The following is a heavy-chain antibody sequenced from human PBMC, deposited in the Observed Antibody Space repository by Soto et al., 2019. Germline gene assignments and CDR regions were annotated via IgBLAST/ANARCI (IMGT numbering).Heavy chain of an antibody. CDR1: GFSFSTYA. J-gene: IGHJ6*02. Sequence: QVQLVESGGGVVQPGTSLSLSCEASGFSFSTYAMNWVRQAPGKGLEWVAVISFDGRNQYYADSVRGRFTISRDNSKNTLFLVMNSLTAEDTAVYYCARDSSHLLYFYPVDVWGQGTTVTVSS. CDR3: ARDSSHLLYFYPVDV. D-gene: IGHD3-3*01. CDR2: ISFDGRNQ. V-gene: IGHV3-30*04.